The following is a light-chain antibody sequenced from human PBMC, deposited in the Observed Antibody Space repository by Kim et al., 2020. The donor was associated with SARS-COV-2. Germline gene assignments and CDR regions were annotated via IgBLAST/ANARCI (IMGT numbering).Light chain of an antibody. CDR2: AAS. V-gene: IGKV1D-16*01. J-gene: IGKJ4*01. CDR1: QQISKW. CDR3: QQYNSHPVT. Sequence: ASVGGRVTISCRTSQQISKWLAWYHQAPGQVPKCLIYAASKLHRGVPPRISASGSGTEFTLTIDSLRPEDLGTYYCQQYNSHPVTFGGGTKLEI.